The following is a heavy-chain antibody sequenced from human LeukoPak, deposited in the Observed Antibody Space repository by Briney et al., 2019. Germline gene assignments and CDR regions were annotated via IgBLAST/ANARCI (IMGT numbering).Heavy chain of an antibody. J-gene: IGHJ4*02. D-gene: IGHD6-19*01. CDR1: GFIFNNYA. Sequence: PGGSLRLSCAGSGFIFNNYAMHWVRQPPGKGLEWVSGISYNSGSIDYADSVKGRFTISRDNAKNSLYLQMNSLRVEDTAFYYCAKDNRRHYTSGPNPDSLHWGQGALVTVSS. V-gene: IGHV3-9*01. CDR3: AKDNRRHYTSGPNPDSLH. CDR2: ISYNSGSI.